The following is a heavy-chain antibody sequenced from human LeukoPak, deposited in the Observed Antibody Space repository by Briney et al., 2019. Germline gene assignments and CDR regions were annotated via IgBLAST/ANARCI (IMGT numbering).Heavy chain of an antibody. CDR3: ARHGLEPTSFYYSMDV. V-gene: IGHV4-59*08. CDR2: IYYSGST. D-gene: IGHD1-1*01. CDR1: GGSISSYY. J-gene: IGHJ6*03. Sequence: PSETLSLTCTVSGGSISSYYWSWIRQPPGKGLEWIGYIYYSGSTHYNPSLKSRVTISVDTSKNQFSLKLSSVPAADTAVYYCARHGLEPTSFYYSMDVWGKGTTVTVSS.